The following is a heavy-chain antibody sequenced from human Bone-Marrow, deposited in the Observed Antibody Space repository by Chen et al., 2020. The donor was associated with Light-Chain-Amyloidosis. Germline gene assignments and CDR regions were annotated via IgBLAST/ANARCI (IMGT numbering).Heavy chain of an antibody. V-gene: IGHV3-53*02. CDR3: AKAGSYRFDS. CDR2: IYSGGST. J-gene: IGHJ4*02. Sequence: EVHLVETGGALIQPGGSLRLSCAASGFSVSRSYMSWVRQAPGKGLEWVSLIYSGGSTYYADFVKGRFTISRDSSKNTVYLQMNSLRAEDTALYYCAKAGSYRFDSWGQGTLVTVSS. D-gene: IGHD1-26*01. CDR1: GFSVSRSY.